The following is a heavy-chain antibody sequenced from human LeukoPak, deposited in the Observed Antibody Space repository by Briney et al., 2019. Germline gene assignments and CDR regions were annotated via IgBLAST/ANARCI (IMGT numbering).Heavy chain of an antibody. D-gene: IGHD3-16*01. J-gene: IGHJ6*02. CDR2: ISWNSGTI. V-gene: IGHV3-9*01. Sequence: PGGSLRLSCAASGFTFDDYVMNWVRQAPGKGLEWVSGISWNSGTIGYVDSVKGRFTISRDNAKNSLYLQMSNLRAEDTAVYFCARGGGLDVWGQGATVTVSS. CDR3: ARGGGLDV. CDR1: GFTFDDYV.